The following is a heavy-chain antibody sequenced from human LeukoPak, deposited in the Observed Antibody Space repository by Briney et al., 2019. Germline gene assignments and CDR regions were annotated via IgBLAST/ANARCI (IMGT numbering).Heavy chain of an antibody. V-gene: IGHV1-2*02. D-gene: IGHD3-22*01. Sequence: ASVKVSCNASGYTFTGYYMHWVRQAPGQGLEWMGWINPNSGGTNYAQKFQGRVTMTRDTSISTAYMELSRLRSDDTAVYYCARESYDSSGYQFDYWGQGTLVTVSS. CDR2: INPNSGGT. CDR1: GYTFTGYY. J-gene: IGHJ4*02. CDR3: ARESYDSSGYQFDY.